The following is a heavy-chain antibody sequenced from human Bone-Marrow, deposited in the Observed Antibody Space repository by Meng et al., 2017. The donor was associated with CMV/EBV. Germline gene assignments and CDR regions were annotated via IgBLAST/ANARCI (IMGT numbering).Heavy chain of an antibody. J-gene: IGHJ5*02. CDR2: IIPILGIA. V-gene: IGHV1-69*02. Sequence: SVKVSCKASGGTFSSYTISWVRQAPGQGLEWMGRIIPILGIANYAQKFQGRVTITADKSTSTAYMELSSLRSEDTAVYCCARGGEVGSTEAWGQGTLVTVSS. D-gene: IGHD1-26*01. CDR1: GGTFSSYT. CDR3: ARGGEVGSTEA.